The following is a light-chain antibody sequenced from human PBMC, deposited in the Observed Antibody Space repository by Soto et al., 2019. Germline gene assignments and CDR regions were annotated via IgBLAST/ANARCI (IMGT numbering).Light chain of an antibody. V-gene: IGKV3-15*01. J-gene: IGKJ4*01. CDR3: QQYNNWHLT. Sequence: EIVMTQSPATLSVSPGERATLSCRASQSLSSNLAWYQQKPGQAPRLLIYGASTRATGIPARFSGSGSGTEFTLTISSLQSEDFEFYYCQQYNNWHLTFGGPTKVDI. CDR1: QSLSSN. CDR2: GAS.